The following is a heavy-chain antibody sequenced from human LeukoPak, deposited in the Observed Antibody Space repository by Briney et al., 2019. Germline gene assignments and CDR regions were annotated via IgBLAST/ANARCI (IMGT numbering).Heavy chain of an antibody. Sequence: PSETLSLTCTVSGGSISSYYWSWIRQPAGKGLEWIGRIYTSGSTNYNPSLKSRVTMSVDTSKNQFSLKLSSVTAADTAVYYCARGWYYYDSSGYYYSPFDYWGQGTLVTVSS. CDR1: GGSISSYY. CDR3: ARGWYYYDSSGYYYSPFDY. J-gene: IGHJ4*02. CDR2: IYTSGST. D-gene: IGHD3-22*01. V-gene: IGHV4-4*07.